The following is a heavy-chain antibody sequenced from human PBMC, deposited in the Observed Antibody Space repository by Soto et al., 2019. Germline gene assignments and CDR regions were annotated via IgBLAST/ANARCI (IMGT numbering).Heavy chain of an antibody. CDR1: AFTLSRYS. V-gene: IGHV3-48*02. Sequence: EVQLVESGGGLVQPGGSLRLSCAASAFTLSRYSMNWVRQAPGKGLEWISYISSGSGTIYYADSVKGRFTISRDNAKNSLYLQMNSLRDEDTAVYYCASDTFANWNFYYCGMDVWGQGTTVTVSS. CDR3: ASDTFANWNFYYCGMDV. D-gene: IGHD1-20*01. CDR2: ISSGSGTI. J-gene: IGHJ6*02.